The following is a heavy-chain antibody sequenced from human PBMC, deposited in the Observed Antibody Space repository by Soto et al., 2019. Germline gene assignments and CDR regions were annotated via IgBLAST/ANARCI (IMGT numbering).Heavy chain of an antibody. CDR3: TTYGNSSKGFDY. Sequence: EVQLVESGGGLVHPGGSLKLSCAVSGFTFSGSVMHWVRQAPGKGLEWLGRIRSRDSDYATSYAESVKGRVTISRDDSKNTAYLQVTSLKIEDTPLYYCTTYGNSSKGFDYWGQGTLVTVSS. V-gene: IGHV3-73*01. J-gene: IGHJ4*02. CDR2: IRSRDSDYAT. D-gene: IGHD6-6*01. CDR1: GFTFSGSV.